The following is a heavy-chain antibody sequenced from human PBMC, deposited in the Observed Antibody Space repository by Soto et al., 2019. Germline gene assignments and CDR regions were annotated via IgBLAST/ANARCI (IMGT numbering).Heavy chain of an antibody. Sequence: EVQLVESGGGLVKPGGSLRLSCAASGFTFSNAWMNWVRQAPGKGLEWVGRIKSKTDGATTDYAAPVKGRFTISRDDSKNTLYLQMNSLKTEDTAVYYCSKGFDYWGQGTLVTVSS. CDR2: IKSKTDGATT. J-gene: IGHJ4*02. CDR3: SKGFDY. CDR1: GFTFSNAW. V-gene: IGHV3-15*07.